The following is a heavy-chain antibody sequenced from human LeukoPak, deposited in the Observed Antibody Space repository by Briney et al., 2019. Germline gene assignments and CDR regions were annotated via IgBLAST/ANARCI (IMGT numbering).Heavy chain of an antibody. Sequence: SETLSLTCTVSGGSISSYYWSWIRQPPGKGLEWIGYIYYSGSTNYNPSLKSRVTISVDTSKNQFSLKLSSVTAEDTAVYYCAKAGYSYGARIIQDYWGQGTLVTVSS. J-gene: IGHJ4*02. CDR2: IYYSGST. D-gene: IGHD5-18*01. CDR1: GGSISSYY. CDR3: AKAGYSYGARIIQDY. V-gene: IGHV4-59*12.